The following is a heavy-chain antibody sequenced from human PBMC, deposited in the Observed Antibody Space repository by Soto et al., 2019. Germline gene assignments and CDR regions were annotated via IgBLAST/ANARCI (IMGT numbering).Heavy chain of an antibody. V-gene: IGHV3-7*01. J-gene: IGHJ3*02. CDR3: ARDSTTGDRAFDI. CDR2: IKQDGSEK. D-gene: IGHD7-27*01. CDR1: GFTFSSYW. Sequence: GGSLRLSCAASGFTFSSYWMSWVRQAPGKGLEWVANIKQDGSEKYYVDSVKGRFTISRDNAKNSLYLQMNSLRAEDTAVYYCARDSTTGDRAFDIWGQGTMVTVSS.